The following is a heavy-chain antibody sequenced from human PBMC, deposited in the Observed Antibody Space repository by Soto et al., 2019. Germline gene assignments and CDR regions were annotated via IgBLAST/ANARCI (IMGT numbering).Heavy chain of an antibody. V-gene: IGHV1-8*02. CDR1: GYNFDAFD. D-gene: IGHD3-10*01. CDR2: MNPRTGDT. Sequence: ASVKVSCKASGYNFDAFDIHWLRLAAGQGLEWMGWMNPRTGDTAFAQEFQDRVTMTSDTSRNTAYMEVSGLRSEDTAVYFCVRQPGGVATPGDDYWGQGTLVTVSS. CDR3: VRQPGGVATPGDDY. J-gene: IGHJ4*02.